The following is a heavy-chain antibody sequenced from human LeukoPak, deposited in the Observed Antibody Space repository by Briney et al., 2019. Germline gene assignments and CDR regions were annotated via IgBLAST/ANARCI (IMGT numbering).Heavy chain of an antibody. CDR3: ARDLPAAFDI. CDR1: GFTVSSNY. CDR2: IYSGGST. Sequence: PGGSLRLSCAASGFTVSSNYMSWVRQAPGKGLEWVSVIYSGGSTYYADSVKGRFTISRDNSKNTPYLQMNSLRAEDTAVYYCARDLPAAFDIWGQRTMVTVSS. V-gene: IGHV3-66*01. D-gene: IGHD1-14*01. J-gene: IGHJ3*02.